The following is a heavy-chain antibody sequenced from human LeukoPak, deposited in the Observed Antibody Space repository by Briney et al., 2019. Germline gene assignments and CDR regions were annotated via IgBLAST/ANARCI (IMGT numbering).Heavy chain of an antibody. CDR1: GYTFTANY. V-gene: IGHV1-2*02. Sequence: ASVKVSCKASGYTFTANYIHWVRQAPGQGLEWMGWIYPNSGGTNYGQKFQARVTMTGDTSISTAYMELNSLRSDDTAVYYCARGAGFGGYSLYYMDVWGKGTTVTVSS. CDR3: ARGAGFGGYSLYYMDV. D-gene: IGHD3-16*01. CDR2: IYPNSGGT. J-gene: IGHJ6*03.